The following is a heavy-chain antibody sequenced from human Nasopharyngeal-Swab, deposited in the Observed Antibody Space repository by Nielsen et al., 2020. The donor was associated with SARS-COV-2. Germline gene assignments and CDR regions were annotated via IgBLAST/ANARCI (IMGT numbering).Heavy chain of an antibody. D-gene: IGHD1-26*01. V-gene: IGHV3-49*01. J-gene: IGHJ3*02. CDR3: ARSVGTYSDAFDI. CDR2: IRSKTYGGAP. CDR1: GFTFGDYA. Sequence: GESLKISCTTSGFTFGDYAMSWFRQAPGKGLEWVGFIRSKTYGGAPEYAASVKGRFTVSRDGAESIAYLQMNSLQTEDTAVYSCARSVGTYSDAFDIWGQGTMVTVSS.